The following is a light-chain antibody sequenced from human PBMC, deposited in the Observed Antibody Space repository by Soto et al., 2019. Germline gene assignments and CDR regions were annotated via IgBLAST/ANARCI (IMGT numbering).Light chain of an antibody. CDR1: QSISSW. Sequence: DIQMTQSPSTLSASVGDRVTITCRASQSISSWLAWYQQKPGKAPKLLIYDASSLEGGVPSRFSGSGSGTEFNLTISRLKPHDFEHSYCQQYNSYLLTFGGGTRWIS. J-gene: IGKJ4*01. CDR2: DAS. CDR3: QQYNSYLLT. V-gene: IGKV1-5*01.